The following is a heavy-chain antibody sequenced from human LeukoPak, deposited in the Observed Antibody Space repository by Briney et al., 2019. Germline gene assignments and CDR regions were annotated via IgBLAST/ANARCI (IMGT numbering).Heavy chain of an antibody. J-gene: IGHJ6*02. CDR3: ARDLYYYDSSGYQSYYGMDV. Sequence: GGSLRLSCAASGFTFSSYAMSWVRQAPGKGLEWVSVIYSGGSAYYADSVKGRFTISRDNSKNTLYLQMNSLRAEDTAVYYCARDLYYYDSSGYQSYYGMDVWGQGTTVTVSS. CDR1: GFTFSSYA. CDR2: IYSGGSA. D-gene: IGHD3-22*01. V-gene: IGHV3-66*01.